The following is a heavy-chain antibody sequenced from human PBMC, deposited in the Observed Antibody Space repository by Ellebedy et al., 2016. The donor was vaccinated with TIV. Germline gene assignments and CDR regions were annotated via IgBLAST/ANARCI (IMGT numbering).Heavy chain of an antibody. CDR1: GFTFSSYW. CDR2: INSDGTST. D-gene: IGHD3-22*01. V-gene: IGHV3-74*01. CDR3: ARGENFDSSGYYYHFGNY. J-gene: IGHJ4*02. Sequence: GGSLRLSCAVSGFTFSSYWMHWVRQAPGKGLVWVSRINSDGTSTNYADSVKGRFTISRDNANNTLYLQMNSLRVEDTAVYYCARGENFDSSGYYYHFGNYWGQGTLVTVSS.